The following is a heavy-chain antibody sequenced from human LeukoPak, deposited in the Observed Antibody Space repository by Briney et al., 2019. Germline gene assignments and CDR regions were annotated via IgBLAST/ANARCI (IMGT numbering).Heavy chain of an antibody. J-gene: IGHJ4*02. V-gene: IGHV1-18*01. D-gene: IGHD4-17*01. CDR1: GYTFTNYA. CDR3: ARDHGDFVGVKVGFDS. Sequence: ASVKVSCKASGYTFTNYAISWVRQAPGQGLEWVARISGYNGNTDYAQKVKDRVTVTADTSTAYLEMRGLTSDDTAVYYCARDHGDFVGVKVGFDSWGQGTPVTVSS. CDR2: ISGYNGNT.